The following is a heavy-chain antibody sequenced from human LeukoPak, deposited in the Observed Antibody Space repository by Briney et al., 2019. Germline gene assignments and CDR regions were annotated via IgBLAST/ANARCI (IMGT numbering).Heavy chain of an antibody. CDR1: GFTLRHYY. CDR2: IEQGGSEK. Sequence: GGSLKLSCEVSGFTLRHYYMAWIRQAPGKGLEWVANIEQGGSEKYYVDSVKGRFTISRDNAKNSVYLQMNSLRAEDTAVYYCARGWVADQYDSSGYYQRPAFDYWGQGTLVTVSS. V-gene: IGHV3-7*01. CDR3: ARGWVADQYDSSGYYQRPAFDY. J-gene: IGHJ4*02. D-gene: IGHD3-22*01.